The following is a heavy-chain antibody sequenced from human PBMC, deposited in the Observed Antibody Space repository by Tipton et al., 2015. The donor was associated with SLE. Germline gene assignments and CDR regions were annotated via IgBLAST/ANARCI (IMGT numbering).Heavy chain of an antibody. V-gene: IGHV3-48*03. CDR1: GFTFSSYE. D-gene: IGHD3-10*01. CDR2: ISSSGSTI. J-gene: IGHJ6*03. Sequence: SLRLSCAASGFTFSSYEMNWVRQAPGKGLEWVPYISSSGSTIYYADSVKGRFTISRDNAKNSLYLQMNSLRAEDTAVYYCARGGSSWPYYYYYMDVWGKGTTVTASS. CDR3: ARGGSSWPYYYYYMDV.